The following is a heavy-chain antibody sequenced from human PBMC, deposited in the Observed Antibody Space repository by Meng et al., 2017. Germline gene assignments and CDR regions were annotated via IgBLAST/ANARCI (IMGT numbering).Heavy chain of an antibody. CDR3: ARNIDY. J-gene: IGHJ4*02. V-gene: IGHV1-3*01. CDR2: INAGNGNT. Sequence: VQLVKSWGEVKKPWSEAKVAFRASGYTFTSYAMHWVRQAPGQRLEWMGWINAGNGNTKYSQKFQGSVTITRDTSASTAYMELSSLRSEDTAVYYCARNIDYWGQGTLVTVSS. CDR1: GYTFTSYA.